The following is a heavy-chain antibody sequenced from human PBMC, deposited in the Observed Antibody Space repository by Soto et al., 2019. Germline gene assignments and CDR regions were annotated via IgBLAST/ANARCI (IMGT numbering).Heavy chain of an antibody. J-gene: IGHJ4*02. D-gene: IGHD1-26*01. CDR3: ARDLSGSYPKALRY. V-gene: IGHV1-3*01. Sequence: ASVKVSCKASGYTFTDYYIHWVRQAPGQRLEWMGWINAGNGNTKYSQKFQGRVTITRDTSASTAYMELGSLRSEDTAVYYCARDLSGSYPKALRYWGQGTLVTVSS. CDR1: GYTFTDYY. CDR2: INAGNGNT.